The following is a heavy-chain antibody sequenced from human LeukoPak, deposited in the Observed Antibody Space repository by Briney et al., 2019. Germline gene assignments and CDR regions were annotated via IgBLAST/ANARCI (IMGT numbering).Heavy chain of an antibody. Sequence: SETLSLTCTVSGGSISSYYWSWIRQPPGKGLEWIGYIYYSGSTNYNPSLKSRVTISVDTSKNQFSLKLSSVTAADTAVYYCARATYYDILTGYLFGYWGQGTLVTVSS. CDR2: IYYSGST. D-gene: IGHD3-9*01. J-gene: IGHJ4*02. CDR1: GGSISSYY. V-gene: IGHV4-59*01. CDR3: ARATYYDILTGYLFGY.